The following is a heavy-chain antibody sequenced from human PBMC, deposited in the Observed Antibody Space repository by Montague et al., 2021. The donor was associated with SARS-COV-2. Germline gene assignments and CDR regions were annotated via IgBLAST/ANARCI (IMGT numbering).Heavy chain of an antibody. V-gene: IGHV4-59*13. CDR2: IHYSGST. J-gene: IGHJ5*02. CDR1: GGSISSYF. CDR3: ARDGDSSSWYWFDP. D-gene: IGHD6-13*01. Sequence: SETLSLTCTVSGGSISSYFWSWIRQPPGKGLEWIGYIHYSGSTXXXPSXXXRVTISVDTSKNRFSLKLRSVTAADTAVYYCARDGDSSSWYWFDPWGQGTLVTVSS.